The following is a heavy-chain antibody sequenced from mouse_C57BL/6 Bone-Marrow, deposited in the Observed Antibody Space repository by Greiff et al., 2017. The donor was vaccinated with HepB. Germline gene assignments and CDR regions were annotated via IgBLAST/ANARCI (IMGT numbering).Heavy chain of an antibody. Sequence: EVQGVESGGGLVKPGGSLKLSCAASGFTFSDYGMHWVRLAPEKGLEWVAYISSGSSTIYYADTVKGRFTISRDNAKNNLFLQMTSLRSEDTAMYYCARGYYGSSYNYFDDWGQGTTLTVSS. CDR3: ARGYYGSSYNYFDD. J-gene: IGHJ2*01. CDR1: GFTFSDYG. V-gene: IGHV5-17*01. D-gene: IGHD1-1*01. CDR2: ISSGSSTI.